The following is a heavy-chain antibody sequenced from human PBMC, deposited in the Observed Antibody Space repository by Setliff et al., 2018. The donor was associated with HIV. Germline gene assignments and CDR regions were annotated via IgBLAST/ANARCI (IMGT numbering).Heavy chain of an antibody. CDR1: GYTFTTYH. CDR3: TRNLYYYASGIHFGVY. CDR2: INPKNRST. J-gene: IGHJ4*02. Sequence: ASVKVSCKASGYTFTTYHMHWLRQAPGQGLEWMGIINPKNRSTTYAQRFQDRVTMTSDTSTNTFYMELSSLKSEDTAVYYCTRNLYYYASGIHFGVYWGQGTLVTVSS. D-gene: IGHD3-10*01. V-gene: IGHV1-46*01.